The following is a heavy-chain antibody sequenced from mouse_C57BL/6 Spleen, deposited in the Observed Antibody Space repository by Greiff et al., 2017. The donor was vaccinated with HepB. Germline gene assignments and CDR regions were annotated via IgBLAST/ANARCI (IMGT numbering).Heavy chain of an antibody. CDR2: IYPGNSDT. Sequence: EVQLQQSGTVLARPGASVKMSCKTSGYTFTSYWMHWVKQRPGQGLEWIGAIYPGNSDTSYNQKFKGKAKLTAVTSASTAYMELSSLTNEDSAVYYCTRIRAAVYGSALDYWGQGTTLTVSS. CDR1: GYTFTSYW. V-gene: IGHV1-5*01. D-gene: IGHD1-1*01. CDR3: TRIRAAVYGSALDY. J-gene: IGHJ2*01.